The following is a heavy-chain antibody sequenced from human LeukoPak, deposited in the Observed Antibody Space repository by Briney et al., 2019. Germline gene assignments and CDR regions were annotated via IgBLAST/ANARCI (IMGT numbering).Heavy chain of an antibody. CDR1: GGSISSYY. CDR2: IRYSGST. CDR3: ARHPSSSGLYDFDY. Sequence: SGTLSLTCTVSGGSISSYYWSWIRQPPGKGLEWIGYIRYSGSTKYNPSLKSRVTISVDTSKNQFSLKVSSVTAADTAFYYCARHPSSSGLYDFDYWGQGTLVTVSS. J-gene: IGHJ4*02. V-gene: IGHV4-59*08. D-gene: IGHD6-19*01.